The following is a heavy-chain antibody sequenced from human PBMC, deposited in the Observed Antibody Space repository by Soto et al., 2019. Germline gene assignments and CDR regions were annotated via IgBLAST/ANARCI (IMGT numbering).Heavy chain of an antibody. D-gene: IGHD3-16*01. J-gene: IGHJ5*02. V-gene: IGHV1-18*01. CDR2: ISAYNGNT. Sequence: ASVEISSKASGYTVTSYGVSWVRHAPGQGLEWMGWISAYNGNTNYAQKLQGRVTMTTDTSTSTAYMELRSLRSDDTAGYYCAREKAKHERGLFDPWGRGTLVTVSS. CDR3: AREKAKHERGLFDP. CDR1: GYTVTSYG.